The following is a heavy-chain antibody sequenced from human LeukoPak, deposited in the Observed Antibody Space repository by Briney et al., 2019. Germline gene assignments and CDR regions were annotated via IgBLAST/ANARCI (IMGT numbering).Heavy chain of an antibody. Sequence: SETLSLTCTASGGSISSGGYYWSWIRQHPGKGLEWIGYIYYSGSTYYNPSLKSRVTISVDTSKDQFSLKLSSVTAADTAVYYCARVLTTYNWFDPWGQGTLVTVSS. J-gene: IGHJ5*02. D-gene: IGHD3-22*01. CDR2: IYYSGST. CDR1: GGSISSGGYY. CDR3: ARVLTTYNWFDP. V-gene: IGHV4-31*03.